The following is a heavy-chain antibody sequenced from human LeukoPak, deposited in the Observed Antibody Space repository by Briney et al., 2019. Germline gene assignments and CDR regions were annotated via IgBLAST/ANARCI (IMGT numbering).Heavy chain of an antibody. J-gene: IGHJ4*02. D-gene: IGHD3-3*01. Sequence: GGSLRLSCAASGFTFSSYAMHWVRQAPGKGLEWVAVISYDGSNKYYADSVKGRFTISRDNAKNSLYLQMNSLRAEDTAVYYCARDGYYDFWSGYYLPQIATGIDYWGQGTLVTVSS. CDR1: GFTFSSYA. V-gene: IGHV3-30*04. CDR2: ISYDGSNK. CDR3: ARDGYYDFWSGYYLPQIATGIDY.